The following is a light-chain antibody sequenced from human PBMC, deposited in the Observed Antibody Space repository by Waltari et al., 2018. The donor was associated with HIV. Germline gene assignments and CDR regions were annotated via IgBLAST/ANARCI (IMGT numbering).Light chain of an antibody. CDR3: CSYAGSYTSLYV. CDR2: DVS. V-gene: IGLV2-11*01. CDR1: SSDVGGYNY. J-gene: IGLJ1*01. Sequence: QSALTQPRSVSGSPGQSVTISCTGTSSDVGGYNYVSWYQQHPGKAPKLMIYDVSKRPAGVPERFSGSKSGNTASLTISGLQAEDEADYYCCSYAGSYTSLYVFGTGTKVTVL.